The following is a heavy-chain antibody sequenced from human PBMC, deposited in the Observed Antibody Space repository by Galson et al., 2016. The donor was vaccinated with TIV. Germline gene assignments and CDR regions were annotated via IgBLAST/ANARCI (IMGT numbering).Heavy chain of an antibody. CDR3: AKSGTNLIDY. CDR2: ISGSGGRV. Sequence: SLRLSCAASGFTFGVYVMTWVRQAPGKGLEWMSNISGSGGRVSYADSVKGRFNICRDNSKNTLYLQMNGLRADDTAVYYCAKSGTNLIDYWGQGTLVSVFS. V-gene: IGHV3-23*01. CDR1: GFTFGVYV. J-gene: IGHJ4*02. D-gene: IGHD1-14*01.